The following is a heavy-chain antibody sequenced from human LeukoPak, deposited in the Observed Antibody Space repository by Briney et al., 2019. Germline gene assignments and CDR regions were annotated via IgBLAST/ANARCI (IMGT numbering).Heavy chain of an antibody. V-gene: IGHV1-2*02. J-gene: IGHJ4*02. D-gene: IGHD3-22*01. CDR1: GYTFTGYY. CDR3: ARGDYYDSSGYYYFDY. Sequence: ASVKVSCTASGYTFTGYYMHWVRQAPGQGLEWMGWINPNSGGTNYAQKVQGRVTMTRDTSISTAYMELSRLRSDDTAVYYCARGDYYDSSGYYYFDYWGQGTLVTVSS. CDR2: INPNSGGT.